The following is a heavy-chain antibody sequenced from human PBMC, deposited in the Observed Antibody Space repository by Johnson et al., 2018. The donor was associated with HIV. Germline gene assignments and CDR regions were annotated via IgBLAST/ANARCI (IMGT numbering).Heavy chain of an antibody. CDR1: GFAFSSYW. Sequence: VQLVESGGGLVQPGGSLRLSCAASGFAFSSYWMNWVRQAPGKGLVWVSRISSDGRSTSYADSVTGRFTISRDNAKNTLYLQMKSLRAEETAVYYCARGGVYSRDAFDIWGQGTMVTVSS. CDR3: ARGGVYSRDAFDI. J-gene: IGHJ3*02. V-gene: IGHV3-74*01. D-gene: IGHD6-13*01. CDR2: ISSDGRST.